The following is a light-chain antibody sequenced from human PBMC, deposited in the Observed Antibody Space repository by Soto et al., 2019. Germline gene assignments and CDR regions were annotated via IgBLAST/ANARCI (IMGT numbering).Light chain of an antibody. J-gene: IGLJ2*01. CDR2: DVS. Sequence: QSALTQPASVSGSPGQSITISCTGTSSDVGGYNYVSWYQQHPGKAPKLMIYDVSNRPSGVSNRFSGSKSGNTASLTISGLQAEDEADYYCSSYTTRSTLDVVFGGGTKRTVL. V-gene: IGLV2-14*03. CDR3: SSYTTRSTLDVV. CDR1: SSDVGGYNY.